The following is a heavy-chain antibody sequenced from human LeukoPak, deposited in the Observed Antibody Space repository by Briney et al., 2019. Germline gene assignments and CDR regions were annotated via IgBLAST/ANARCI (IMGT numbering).Heavy chain of an antibody. CDR3: ARRDCYGAGSYYIGY. J-gene: IGHJ4*02. Sequence: PGRSLRLSCAASGFTFTSYWMSWVRQAPGKGLEWVADIKQDGNEKTYVDSVKGRFTISRDNAKSCLYLQMTSMRAEDTAVDYWARRDCYGAGSYYIGYWGQGALVTVSS. CDR1: GFTFTSYW. D-gene: IGHD3-10*01. V-gene: IGHV3-7*04. CDR2: IKQDGNEK.